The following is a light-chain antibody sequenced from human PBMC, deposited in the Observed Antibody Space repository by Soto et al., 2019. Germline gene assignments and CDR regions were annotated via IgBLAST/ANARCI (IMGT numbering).Light chain of an antibody. Sequence: DIQMTQSPSSLSASVGDSVTITCRASQSVRNYLNWYQHKPGKAPKLLIYGASRLQTGVPSRFSGSGSGTDFTLTVSSPHPEDFATYYCQQTYSSSWTFGQGTKVDI. V-gene: IGKV1-39*01. CDR1: QSVRNY. J-gene: IGKJ1*01. CDR2: GAS. CDR3: QQTYSSSWT.